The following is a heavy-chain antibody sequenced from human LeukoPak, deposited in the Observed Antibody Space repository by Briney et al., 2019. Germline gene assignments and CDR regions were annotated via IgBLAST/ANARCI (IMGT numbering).Heavy chain of an antibody. D-gene: IGHD3-3*01. V-gene: IGHV1-2*02. J-gene: IGHJ4*02. CDR2: INPNSGGT. CDR3: ARTYYDFWSGYYGLDY. CDR1: GYTFTGYY. Sequence: GASVKVSCKASGYTFTGYYMHWVRQAPGQGPEWVGWINPNSGGTNYAQKFQGGVTMTRDTSISTAYMELSRLRSDDTAVYYCARTYYDFWSGYYGLDYWGQGTLVTVSS.